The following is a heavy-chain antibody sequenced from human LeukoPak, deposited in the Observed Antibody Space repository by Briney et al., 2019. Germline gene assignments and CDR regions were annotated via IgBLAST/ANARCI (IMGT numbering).Heavy chain of an antibody. CDR3: VRDYFCSGGTCDDCFDP. J-gene: IGHJ5*02. CDR1: GYTFTNYG. Sequence: ASVKVSCKASGYTFTNYGISWERQAPGQGLEWMAWISTYDHDTNYAQKFRGRVTMTTDTSTSTAYMELRSLGSDDTAVYYCVRDYFCSGGTCDDCFDPWGQGTLVTVSS. V-gene: IGHV1-18*01. D-gene: IGHD2-15*01. CDR2: ISTYDHDT.